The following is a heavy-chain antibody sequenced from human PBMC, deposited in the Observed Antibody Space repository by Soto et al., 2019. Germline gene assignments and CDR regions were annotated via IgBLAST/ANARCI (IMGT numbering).Heavy chain of an antibody. CDR3: AKKVNSGPGSQYFDY. CDR1: GFTFSSYS. Sequence: GGSLRLSCAASGFTFSSYSTSWVRQAPGKGLEWVSGFRTSGDGGTTYYADSVKGRFTISRDNSKNMLFLQMNSLRAEDTAIYYCAKKVNSGPGSQYFDYWGQRILVTISS. CDR2: FRTSGDGGTT. D-gene: IGHD3-10*01. V-gene: IGHV3-23*01. J-gene: IGHJ4*02.